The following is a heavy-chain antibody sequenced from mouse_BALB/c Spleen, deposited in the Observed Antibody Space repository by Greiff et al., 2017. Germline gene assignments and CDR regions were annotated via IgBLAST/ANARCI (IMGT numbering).Heavy chain of an antibody. CDR3: ARDRPFAY. J-gene: IGHJ3*01. Sequence: VQLQQSGAELVRPGALVKLSCKASGFNIKDYYMHWVKQRPEQGLEWIGWIDPENGNTIYDPKFQGKASITADTSSNTAYLQLSSLTSEDTAVYYCARDRPFAYWGQGTLVTVSA. D-gene: IGHD2-14*01. CDR1: GFNIKDYY. CDR2: IDPENGNT. V-gene: IGHV14-1*02.